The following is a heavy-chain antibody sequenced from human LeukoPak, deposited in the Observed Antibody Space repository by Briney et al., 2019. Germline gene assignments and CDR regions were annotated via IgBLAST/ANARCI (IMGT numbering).Heavy chain of an antibody. CDR1: GGSTSTTNYY. D-gene: IGHD6-19*01. CDR3: ARRVAVAGRNHFDD. V-gene: IGHV4-39*01. J-gene: IGHJ4*02. Sequence: PSETLSLTCTVSGGSTSTTNYYWGWIRQPPGKGLEWIGSIYYSGNTNYNASLKSRVTISVDTSKNQFSLKLSSVTAADTAVYYCARRVAVAGRNHFDDWGQGTLVTVSS. CDR2: IYYSGNT.